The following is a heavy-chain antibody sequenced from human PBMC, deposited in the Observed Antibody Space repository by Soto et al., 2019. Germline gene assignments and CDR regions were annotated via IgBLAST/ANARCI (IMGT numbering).Heavy chain of an antibody. D-gene: IGHD1-1*01. CDR1: GGSISSGDYY. V-gene: IGHV4-30-4*01. CDR3: ASETGTRYYYYGMDA. J-gene: IGHJ6*02. CDR2: IYYSGST. Sequence: PSETLSLTCTVSGGSISSGDYYWSWIRQPPGKGLEWIGYIYYSGSTYYNPSLKSRVTISVDTSKNQYSLKLSSVTAADTAVYYCASETGTRYYYYGMDAWGQGTTVTVSS.